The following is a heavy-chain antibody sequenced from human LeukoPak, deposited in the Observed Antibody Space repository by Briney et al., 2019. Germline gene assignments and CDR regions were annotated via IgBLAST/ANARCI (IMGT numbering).Heavy chain of an antibody. D-gene: IGHD3-22*01. J-gene: IGHJ4*02. CDR2: IYHSGST. Sequence: SETLSLTCAVSGGSISSSNWWGWVRQPPGKGLEWIGEIYHSGSTNYNPSLKSRVTISVDKSKNQFSLKLSSVTDADTAVYYCARDPYYYDSSGYYSARLRLGLDYWGQGTLVTVSS. CDR3: ARDPYYYDSSGYYSARLRLGLDY. V-gene: IGHV4-4*02. CDR1: GGSISSSNW.